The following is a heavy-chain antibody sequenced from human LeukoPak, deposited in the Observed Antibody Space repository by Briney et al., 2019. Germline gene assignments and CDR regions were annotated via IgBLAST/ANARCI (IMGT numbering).Heavy chain of an antibody. CDR1: GYSISSGYY. J-gene: IGHJ4*02. V-gene: IGHV4-38-2*02. CDR2: IYHSGST. D-gene: IGHD6-13*01. CDR3: ARDQYSSSSRLFDY. Sequence: SETLSLTCAVSGYSISSGYYWGWIRQPPGKGLEWIGSIYHSGSTYYNPSLKSRVTISVDTSKNQFSLELSSVTAADTAVYYCARDQYSSSSRLFDYWGQGTLVTVSS.